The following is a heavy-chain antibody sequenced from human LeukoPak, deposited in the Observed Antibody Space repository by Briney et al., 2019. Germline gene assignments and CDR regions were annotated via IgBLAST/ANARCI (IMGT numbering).Heavy chain of an antibody. Sequence: PSETLSLTCAVYGGSFSGYYWSWIRQPPGKGLEWIGEINHSGSTNYNPSLKSRVTISVDTSKNQFSLKLSSVTAADTAVYYCARRITMVRGVIGWFDPWGQGTLVTVSS. V-gene: IGHV4-34*01. CDR3: ARRITMVRGVIGWFDP. CDR1: GGSFSGYY. J-gene: IGHJ5*02. D-gene: IGHD3-10*01. CDR2: INHSGST.